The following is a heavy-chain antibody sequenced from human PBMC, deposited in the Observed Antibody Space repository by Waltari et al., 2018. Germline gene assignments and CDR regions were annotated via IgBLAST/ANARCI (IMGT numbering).Heavy chain of an antibody. V-gene: IGHV2-26*01. J-gene: IGHJ4*02. D-gene: IGHD3-22*01. CDR3: AQMSFDSSGFTSRMYFDN. CDR2: ILPNDEK. Sequence: QVTLKESGPVLVKPTETLTLTCTVSGFSLTDTRMAVSWIRQPPGKAMEWLTHILPNDEKSYNSSLSSRLTISKDTSRSQVVLTMTNMSFADTATYYCAQMSFDSSGFTSRMYFDNWGQGSLVTVSS. CDR1: GFSLTDTRMA.